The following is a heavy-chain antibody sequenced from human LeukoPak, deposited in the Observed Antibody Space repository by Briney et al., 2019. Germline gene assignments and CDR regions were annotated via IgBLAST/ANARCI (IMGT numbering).Heavy chain of an antibody. CDR1: GGSMNSYY. CDR3: AIGRSWESFFDY. J-gene: IGHJ4*02. D-gene: IGHD2-15*01. V-gene: IGHV4-59*01. Sequence: SETLSLTCTVSGGSMNSYYWSWIRQPPGKGMEWIGYIYYSGSTNYNTSLNSRVTISLDTSKNQFSLKLTSVTAADTALYYCAIGRSWESFFDYWGQGTLVTVSS. CDR2: IYYSGST.